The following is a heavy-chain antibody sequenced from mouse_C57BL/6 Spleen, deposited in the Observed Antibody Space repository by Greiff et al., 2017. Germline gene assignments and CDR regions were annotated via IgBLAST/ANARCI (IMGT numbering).Heavy chain of an antibody. Sequence: EVQRVESGPGMVKPSQSLSLTCTVTGYSITSGYDWHWIRHFPGNKLEWMGYISYSGSTNYNPSLKSRISITHDTSKNHFFLKLNSVTTEDTATYYCARGGRGYFDVWGTGTTVTVSS. J-gene: IGHJ1*03. CDR3: ARGGRGYFDV. CDR1: GYSITSGYD. CDR2: ISYSGST. V-gene: IGHV3-1*01.